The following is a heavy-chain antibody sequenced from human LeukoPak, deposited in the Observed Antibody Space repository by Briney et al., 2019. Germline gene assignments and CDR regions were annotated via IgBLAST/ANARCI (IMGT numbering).Heavy chain of an antibody. V-gene: IGHV3-49*03. D-gene: IGHD3-22*01. CDR3: TRMGLTYYYDSSHDAFDI. CDR1: GFTFGDYA. J-gene: IGHJ3*02. Sequence: GGSLRLSCTASGFTFGDYAMSWFRQAPGKGLEWVGFIRSKAYGGTTEYAASVKGRFTISRDDSKSIAYLQMNSLKTEDTAVYYCTRMGLTYYYDSSHDAFDIWGQGTMVTVSS. CDR2: IRSKAYGGTT.